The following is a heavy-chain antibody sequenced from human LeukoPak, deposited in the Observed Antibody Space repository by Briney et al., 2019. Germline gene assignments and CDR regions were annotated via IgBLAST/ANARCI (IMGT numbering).Heavy chain of an antibody. Sequence: GGSLRLSCAASGFTFSSYSMNWVRQAPGKGLEWVSSISSSSSYIYYADSVKGRFTIFRDNAKNSLYLQMNSLRAEDTAVYYCASPGVYSSGPYDYWGQGTLVTVSS. CDR1: GFTFSSYS. D-gene: IGHD6-19*01. CDR2: ISSSSSYI. J-gene: IGHJ4*02. CDR3: ASPGVYSSGPYDY. V-gene: IGHV3-21*01.